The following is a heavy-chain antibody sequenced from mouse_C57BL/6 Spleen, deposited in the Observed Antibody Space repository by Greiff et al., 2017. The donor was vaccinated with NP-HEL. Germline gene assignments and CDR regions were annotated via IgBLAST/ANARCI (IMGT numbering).Heavy chain of an antibody. CDR2: IYPGSGST. J-gene: IGHJ2*01. D-gene: IGHD2-5*01. Sequence: QVQLQQSGAELVKPGASVKMSCKASGYTFTSYWITWVKQRPGQGLEWIGDIYPGSGSTNYNEKFKSKATLTVDTSSSTAYMQLSSLTSEDSAVYYCARWDYYSNSRELDYFDYWGQGTTLTVSS. CDR1: GYTFTSYW. V-gene: IGHV1-55*01. CDR3: ARWDYYSNSRELDYFDY.